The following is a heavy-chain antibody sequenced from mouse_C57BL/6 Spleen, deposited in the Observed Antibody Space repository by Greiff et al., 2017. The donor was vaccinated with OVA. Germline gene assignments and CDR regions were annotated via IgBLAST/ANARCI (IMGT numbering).Heavy chain of an antibody. D-gene: IGHD1-1*01. CDR1: GFNIKDYY. Sequence: VQLKESGAELVRPGASVKLSCTASGFNIKDYYMHWVKQRPEQGLEWIGRIDPEDGDTEYAPKFQGKATMTADTSSNPAYLQLSSLTSEDTSVYYCTSLIYYCGSTPYYFDYWGQGTTLTVSS. J-gene: IGHJ2*01. CDR2: IDPEDGDT. V-gene: IGHV14-1*01. CDR3: TSLIYYCGSTPYYFDY.